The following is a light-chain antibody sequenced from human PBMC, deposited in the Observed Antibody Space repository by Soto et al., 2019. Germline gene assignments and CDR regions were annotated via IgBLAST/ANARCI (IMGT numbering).Light chain of an antibody. CDR2: DVS. V-gene: IGLV2-14*03. CDR1: SSDVGGYNY. J-gene: IGLJ1*01. Sequence: QSALTQPASVSGSPGQSITISCTGTSSDVGGYNYVSWYQHHPGKAPKLMIYDVSNRPSGVSNPFSGSKSGNTASLTIAGLQPEDEADYYCSSETTSNTRQIVFGTGTKLTVL. CDR3: SSETTSNTRQIV.